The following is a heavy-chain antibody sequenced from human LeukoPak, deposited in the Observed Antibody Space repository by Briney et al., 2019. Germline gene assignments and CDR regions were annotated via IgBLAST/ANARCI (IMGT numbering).Heavy chain of an antibody. CDR2: IHASGDT. CDR3: ATNRGNDYTVFDS. D-gene: IGHD5-12*01. CDR1: GFSIRSYY. Sequence: PSETLSLSCSVFGFSIRSYYWSWIRQSPGKGLEWIGDIHASGDTNLNPSLKSRCTISVDTSKNHFSLKVRSVTAADTAVYSCATNRGNDYTVFDSWGKGTLVTVSS. J-gene: IGHJ4*02. V-gene: IGHV4-4*08.